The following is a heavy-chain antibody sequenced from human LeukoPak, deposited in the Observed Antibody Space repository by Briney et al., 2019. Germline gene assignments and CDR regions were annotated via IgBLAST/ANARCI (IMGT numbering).Heavy chain of an antibody. CDR3: ARGSGFNHGLFDY. V-gene: IGHV4-61*01. CDR2: ISYSGST. Sequence: PSETLSLTCTVSGGSMGSMSSYYWSWIRQSPGKGLEWIGFISYSGSTNCNPSLKSRVTISVDTSKNQFSLNLTSVTAADTAVYYCARGSGFNHGLFDYWGQGTLVTVSS. J-gene: IGHJ4*02. D-gene: IGHD5-24*01. CDR1: GGSMGSMSSYY.